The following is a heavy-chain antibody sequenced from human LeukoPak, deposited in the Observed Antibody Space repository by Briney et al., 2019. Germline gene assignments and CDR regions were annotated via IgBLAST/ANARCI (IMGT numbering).Heavy chain of an antibody. V-gene: IGHV5-51*01. J-gene: IGHJ5*02. D-gene: IGHD6-19*01. CDR3: ARQFRALGWSWFDP. Sequence: GESLKISCKGSGYSFTNYWIGWVRQMPGKGLEWMGIIYPGDSDTRYSPSFQGTVTISADKSINTAYLQWSSLKASDTAMYYCARQFRALGWSWFDPWGQGTLVTVSS. CDR2: IYPGDSDT. CDR1: GYSFTNYW.